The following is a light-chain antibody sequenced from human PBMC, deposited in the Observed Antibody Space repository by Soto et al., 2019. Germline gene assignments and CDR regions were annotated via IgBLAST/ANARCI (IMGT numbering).Light chain of an antibody. V-gene: IGLV6-57*04. CDR1: SGDIANNY. CDR2: KDD. CDR3: QSYYSSTVV. Sequence: LTQPLSVSESPGKTVTISCTRRSGDIANNYVQWFQQRPGSAPTTVIYKDDQRPSGVPERFSGSIDSSSNSASLTISGLKSEDEADYFCQSYYSSTVVFGGGTKVTVL. J-gene: IGLJ2*01.